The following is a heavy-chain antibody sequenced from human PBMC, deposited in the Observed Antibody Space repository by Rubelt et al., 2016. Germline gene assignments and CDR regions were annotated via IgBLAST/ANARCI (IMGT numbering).Heavy chain of an antibody. CDR3: ARDAALWWDGYLGADY. CDR1: GYTFTGYY. J-gene: IGHJ4*02. D-gene: IGHD3-22*01. CDR2: INPNSGGT. V-gene: IGHV1-2*02. Sequence: GASVKVSCKASGYTFTGYYMHWVRQAPGQGLEWMGWINPNSGGTNYAQKFQGRVTMTRDTSISTAYMELSRLRSDDTAVYYCARDAALWWDGYLGADYWGQGTLVTVSS.